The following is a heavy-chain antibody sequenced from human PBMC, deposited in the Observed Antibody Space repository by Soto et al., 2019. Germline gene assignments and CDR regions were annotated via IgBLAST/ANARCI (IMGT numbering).Heavy chain of an antibody. CDR2: ISSSSSYI. CDR1: GFTFSIYS. J-gene: IGHJ4*02. D-gene: IGHD1-1*01. Sequence: GSLRLSCAASGFTFSIYSMNWVRQAPGKGLEWVSSISSSSSYIYYADSVKGRFTISRDNAKNSLYLQMNTLRAEDTAVYYCARSPGRDGYNNFDYWGQGTLVTAPQ. V-gene: IGHV3-21*01. CDR3: ARSPGRDGYNNFDY.